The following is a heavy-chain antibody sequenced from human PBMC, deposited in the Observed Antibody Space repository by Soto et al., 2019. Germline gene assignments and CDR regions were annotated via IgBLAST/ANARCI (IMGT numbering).Heavy chain of an antibody. Sequence: QVQLVESGGGVVQPGGSLRLSSGASGFIFSNFGMHWFRQAPGKGLEWVAVISSDEKIKQYPDSVRGRFAISRDNSKNTLYLQMTSVRAEDTAIYYCARGLRSVLDYWGQGTLVTVSS. CDR1: GFIFSNFG. CDR2: ISSDEKIK. J-gene: IGHJ4*02. CDR3: ARGLRSVLDY. D-gene: IGHD6-6*01. V-gene: IGHV3-33*01.